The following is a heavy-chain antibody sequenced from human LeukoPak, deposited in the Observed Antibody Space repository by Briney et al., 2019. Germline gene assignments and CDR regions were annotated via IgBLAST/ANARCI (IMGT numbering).Heavy chain of an antibody. D-gene: IGHD1-26*01. V-gene: IGHV3-33*01. CDR2: IWYDGSNK. Sequence: PGGSLRLSCAASGFTFSSYDMHWVRQAPGKGLEWVALIWYDGSNKNYADSVKGRFTISRDNSKNTLFLQMNSLRAEDTSVYYCARDRNTGSSYENLFEYWGQGSLVTVSS. J-gene: IGHJ4*02. CDR1: GFTFSSYD. CDR3: ARDRNTGSSYENLFEY.